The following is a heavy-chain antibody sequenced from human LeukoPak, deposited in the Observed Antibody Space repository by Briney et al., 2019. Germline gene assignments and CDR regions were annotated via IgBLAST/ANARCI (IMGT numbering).Heavy chain of an antibody. CDR1: GFTFSSYW. J-gene: IGHJ4*02. Sequence: GGSLRLSCAASGFTFSSYWMSWVRQASGKGLEWVANIKQDGSEKYYVDSVKGRFTISRDNAKNSLYLQMNSLRAEDTAVYYCADGYNYAPPLLWGQGTLVTVSS. V-gene: IGHV3-7*03. CDR2: IKQDGSEK. CDR3: ADGYNYAPPLL. D-gene: IGHD5-24*01.